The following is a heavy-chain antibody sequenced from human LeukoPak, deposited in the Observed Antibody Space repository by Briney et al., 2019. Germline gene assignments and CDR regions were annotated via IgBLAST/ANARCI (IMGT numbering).Heavy chain of an antibody. CDR3: ASVYASGSSEGDHYYYYYMDV. Sequence: ASVKVSCKAAGYSFTTFHINWVRQAPGQGPEWMGWVNPDTGNTGFAQKFQGRVTITADESTSTAYMELSSLRSEDTAVYYCASVYASGSSEGDHYYYYYMDVWGKGTTVTISS. J-gene: IGHJ6*03. CDR2: VNPDTGNT. V-gene: IGHV1-8*03. D-gene: IGHD3-10*01. CDR1: GYSFTTFH.